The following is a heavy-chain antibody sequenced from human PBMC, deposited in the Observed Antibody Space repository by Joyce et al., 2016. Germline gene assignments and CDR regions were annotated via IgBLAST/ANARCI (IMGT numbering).Heavy chain of an antibody. J-gene: IGHJ6*02. CDR2: ISENSYYI. Sequence: QLVESGGGVVKPGGSLRLSCEASGATFSTSSMSWFRQAPGKGLEWVAAISENSYYIFHAETVRGRFTVSRDNAKKTLYLQMNSLRAEDSAVFYCARGGISYYYAMDVWGQGTTVTVSS. D-gene: IGHD3-16*01. CDR3: ARGGISYYYAMDV. CDR1: GATFSTSS. V-gene: IGHV3-21*01.